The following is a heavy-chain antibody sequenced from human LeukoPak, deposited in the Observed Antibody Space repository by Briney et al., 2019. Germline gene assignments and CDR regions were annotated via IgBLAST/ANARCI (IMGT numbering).Heavy chain of an antibody. J-gene: IGHJ4*02. V-gene: IGHV1-2*02. CDR3: ARDLRVGSDTRQYSDY. Sequence: GASVKVSCKPSGYTFTDYYIHWVRQAPGQGLAWMGWINPNDGVINYAQKFQGRVTMTRDKSISTAYVELPRRRSDDTAVYYCARDLRVGSDTRQYSDYWGPGTLVAVSS. CDR1: GYTFTDYY. D-gene: IGHD1-26*01. CDR2: INPNDGVI.